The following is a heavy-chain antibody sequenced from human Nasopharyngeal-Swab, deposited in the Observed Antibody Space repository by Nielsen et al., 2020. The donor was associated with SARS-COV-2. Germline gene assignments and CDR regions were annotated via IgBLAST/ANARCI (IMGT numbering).Heavy chain of an antibody. J-gene: IGHJ6*03. Sequence: SETLSLTCTVSGGSVSSGSYYWSWIRQPPGKGLEWIGYIYYSGSTNYNPSLKSRVTISVDTSKNQFSLKLSSVTAADTAVYYCARDYYYYMDVWGKETTVTVSS. V-gene: IGHV4-61*01. CDR1: GGSVSSGSYY. CDR3: ARDYYYYMDV. CDR2: IYYSGST.